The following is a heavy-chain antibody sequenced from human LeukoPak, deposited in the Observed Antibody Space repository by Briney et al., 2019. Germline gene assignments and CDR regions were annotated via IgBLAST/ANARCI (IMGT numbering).Heavy chain of an antibody. V-gene: IGHV3-7*01. CDR3: ARDPRTVQI. D-gene: IGHD1-1*01. CDR2: IKQDGEK. Sequence: GGSLRLSCAASGFTFSSYWMSWVRQAPGKGLEWVANIKQDGEKYYVDSVKGRFTISRDNAKNLLSLQMDSLRVEDTAIYYCARDPRTVQIWGQGTLVTVSS. J-gene: IGHJ4*02. CDR1: GFTFSSYW.